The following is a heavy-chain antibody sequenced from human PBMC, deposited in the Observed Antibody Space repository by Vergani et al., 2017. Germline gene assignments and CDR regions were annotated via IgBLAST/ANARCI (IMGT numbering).Heavy chain of an antibody. CDR2: INSDGSST. CDR3: ARERIAVAEGDWYFDL. J-gene: IGHJ2*01. D-gene: IGHD6-19*01. CDR1: GFTFSSYW. V-gene: IGHV3-74*01. Sequence: EVQLVESGGGLVKPGGSLRLSCAASGFTFSSYWMHWVRQAPGKGLVWVSRINSDGSSTSYADSVKGRFTISRDNAKNTLYLQMNSLRAEDTAVYYCARERIAVAEGDWYFDLWGRGTLVTVSS.